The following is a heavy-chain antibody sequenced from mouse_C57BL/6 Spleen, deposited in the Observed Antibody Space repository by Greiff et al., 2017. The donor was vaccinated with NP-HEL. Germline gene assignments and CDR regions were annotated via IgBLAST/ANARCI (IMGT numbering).Heavy chain of an antibody. J-gene: IGHJ3*01. D-gene: IGHD1-1*01. CDR3: ANYGSSYGWFAY. Sequence: QVQLKESGAELARPGASVKMSCKASGYTFTSYTMHWVKQRPGQGLEWIGYINPSSGYTKYNQKFKDKATLTADKSSSTAYMQLSSLTSEASAVYYCANYGSSYGWFAYWGQGTLVTVSA. CDR1: GYTFTSYT. CDR2: INPSSGYT. V-gene: IGHV1-4*01.